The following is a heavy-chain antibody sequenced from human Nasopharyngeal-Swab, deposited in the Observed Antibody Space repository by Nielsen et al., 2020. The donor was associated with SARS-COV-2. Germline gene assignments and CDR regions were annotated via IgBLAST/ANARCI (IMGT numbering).Heavy chain of an antibody. CDR1: GFTFSSYW. CDR3: LRGMAGYGWFDP. CDR2: INSDGSST. Sequence: GGSLRLSCAASGFTFSSYWMHWVRQAPGKGLVWVSRINSDGSSTSYADSVKGRFTISRDNAKNTLYLQMNSLRDEDTAVYYCLRGMAGYGWFDPWGQGILVTVSS. J-gene: IGHJ5*02. V-gene: IGHV3-74*01. D-gene: IGHD2-2*03.